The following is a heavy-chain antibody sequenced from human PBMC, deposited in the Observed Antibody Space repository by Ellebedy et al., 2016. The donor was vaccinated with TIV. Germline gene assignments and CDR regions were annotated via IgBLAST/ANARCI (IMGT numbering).Heavy chain of an antibody. Sequence: GESLKISCAASGFTFSTYAMHWVRQAPGKGLEWVALIWYDGSHPYYANSVRGRFAISKDKSRDTLYLQMNSLRAEDTAMYYCAREFEATGPELDYWGQGTLVTVSS. CDR2: IWYDGSHP. V-gene: IGHV3-33*01. CDR1: GFTFSTYA. CDR3: AREFEATGPELDY. J-gene: IGHJ4*01. D-gene: IGHD1-1*01.